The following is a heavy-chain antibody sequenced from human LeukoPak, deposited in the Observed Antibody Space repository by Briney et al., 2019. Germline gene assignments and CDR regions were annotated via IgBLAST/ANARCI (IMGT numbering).Heavy chain of an antibody. Sequence: GGSLRLSCPASGFTFSSYAMSWVRQAPGKGLEWVSTISASGGSTYFADSVKGRFAISRAYSKNPLYVQMTSLRAEDTAVYYCAKVPDGSPRGYWYFDLWGRGTLVTVSS. D-gene: IGHD3-10*01. CDR2: ISASGGST. J-gene: IGHJ2*01. CDR3: AKVPDGSPRGYWYFDL. V-gene: IGHV3-23*01. CDR1: GFTFSSYA.